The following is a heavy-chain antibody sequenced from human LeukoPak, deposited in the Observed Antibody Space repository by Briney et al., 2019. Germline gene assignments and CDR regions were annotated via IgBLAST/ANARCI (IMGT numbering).Heavy chain of an antibody. J-gene: IGHJ4*02. CDR1: GGSISSYY. V-gene: IGHV4-59*06. D-gene: IGHD3-3*01. Sequence: KASETLSLTCAVYGGSISSYYWSWIRQPPGKGLEWIGYIYYSGSTYYNPSLKSRVTISVDTSKNQFSLKLSSVTAADTAVYYCARLGYVTIFGGGANWGQGTLVTVSS. CDR2: IYYSGST. CDR3: ARLGYVTIFGGGAN.